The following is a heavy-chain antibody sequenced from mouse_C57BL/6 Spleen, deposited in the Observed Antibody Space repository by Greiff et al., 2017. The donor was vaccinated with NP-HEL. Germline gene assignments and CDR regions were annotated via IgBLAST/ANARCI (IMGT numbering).Heavy chain of an antibody. J-gene: IGHJ4*01. CDR2: ISYDGSN. CDR3: PRDRNWDYAMDY. V-gene: IGHV3-6*01. Sequence: EVQLQQSGPGLVKPSQSLSLTCSVTGYSITSGYYWNWIRQFPGNKLEWMGYISYDGSNNYNPSLKNRISITRDTSNNQFFLKLNSVTTEDTATYYCPRDRNWDYAMDYWGQGTSVTVSS. CDR1: GYSITSGYY. D-gene: IGHD4-1*01.